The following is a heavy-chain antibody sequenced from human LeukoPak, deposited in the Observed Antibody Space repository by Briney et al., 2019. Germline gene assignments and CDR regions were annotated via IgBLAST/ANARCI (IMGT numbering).Heavy chain of an antibody. D-gene: IGHD2-2*01. Sequence: ASVEVSCKASGYTFTSYDINWVRQATGQGLEWMGWMNPNSGNTGYAQKFQGRVTTTRNTSISTAYMELSSLRSEDTAVYYCARVGSSTSYYYYMDVWGKGTTVTVSS. J-gene: IGHJ6*03. CDR2: MNPNSGNT. CDR1: GYTFTSYD. CDR3: ARVGSSTSYYYYMDV. V-gene: IGHV1-8*03.